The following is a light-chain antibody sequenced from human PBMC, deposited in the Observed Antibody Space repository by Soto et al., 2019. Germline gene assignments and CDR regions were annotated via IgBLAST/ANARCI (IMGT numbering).Light chain of an antibody. CDR1: QSISSY. J-gene: IGKJ1*01. V-gene: IGKV1-39*01. CDR2: AAS. CDR3: QQSYSTPPT. Sequence: DIQMTQSPSSLSASVGDRVTITCRASQSISSYLNWYQQKPGEAPKLLIYAASNLQSGVPSRFSGSGSGTDFTLTISSLQPEDFATYYCQQSYSTPPTFGQGTKVDIK.